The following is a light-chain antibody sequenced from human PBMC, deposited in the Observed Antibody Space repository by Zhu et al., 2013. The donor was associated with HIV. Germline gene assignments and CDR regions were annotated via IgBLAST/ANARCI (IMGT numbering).Light chain of an antibody. CDR3: QQSYSTPYT. CDR1: QSISNN. V-gene: IGKV1-39*01. J-gene: IGKJ2*01. CDR2: AAS. Sequence: DIQMTQSPSSLSASVGDRVTITCRASQSISNNLNWFQQKPGKAPTLLIYAASSLQSGVPSRFSGSGSGTDFTLTISSLQHEDFAVYFCQQSYSTPYTFGQGTKLEIK.